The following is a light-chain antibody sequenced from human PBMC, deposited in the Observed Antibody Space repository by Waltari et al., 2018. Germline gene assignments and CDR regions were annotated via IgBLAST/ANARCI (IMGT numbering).Light chain of an antibody. CDR1: QSISNND. CDR2: GAS. V-gene: IGKV3-20*01. Sequence: EIILTQSPGTLSLSPGERVTLPCRARQSISNNDVVWYQQIPGQAPRLLIHGASTRATGIPDRFSGSGSGTDFTLTISRLEPEDFAVYYCQQYGGSPWGWTFGQGTKVEIK. J-gene: IGKJ1*01. CDR3: QQYGGSPWGWT.